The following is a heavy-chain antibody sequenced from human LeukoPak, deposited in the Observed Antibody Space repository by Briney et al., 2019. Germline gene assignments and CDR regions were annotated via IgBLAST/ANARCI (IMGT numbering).Heavy chain of an antibody. V-gene: IGHV3-30*18. J-gene: IGHJ4*02. CDR2: ISYDGSNK. Sequence: GRSLRLSCAASGFTFSSCGMHWVRQAPGNGLEWVAVISYDGSNKYYADSVKGRFTISRDNSKNTLYLQMNSLRAEDTAVYYCAKDHGTAMVDWGQGTLVTVSS. D-gene: IGHD5-18*01. CDR1: GFTFSSCG. CDR3: AKDHGTAMVD.